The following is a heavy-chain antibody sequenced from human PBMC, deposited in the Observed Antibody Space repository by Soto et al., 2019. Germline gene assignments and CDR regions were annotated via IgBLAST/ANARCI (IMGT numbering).Heavy chain of an antibody. D-gene: IGHD4-17*01. CDR3: ARDPPFSGILRGTPLMDV. Sequence: ASVKVSCRASGYSFTTHGISWVRRAPGHGLEWMGWISAYNGDTHYVQRFQGRLTMTTDTSTSTAYMELRSLTSDDTAVYYCARDPPFSGILRGTPLMDVWGQGTTVTVSS. CDR1: GYSFTTHG. CDR2: ISAYNGDT. J-gene: IGHJ6*02. V-gene: IGHV1-18*04.